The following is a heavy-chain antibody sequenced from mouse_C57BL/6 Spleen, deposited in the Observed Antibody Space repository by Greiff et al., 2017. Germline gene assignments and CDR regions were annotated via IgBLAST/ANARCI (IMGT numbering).Heavy chain of an antibody. D-gene: IGHD1-3*01. Sequence: QVQLQQPGAELVKPGASVKLSCKASGYTFTSYWMHWVKQRPGQGLEWIGMIHPNSGSTNYNEKFKSKATLTVDKSSSTAYMQLISLTSEDSAVYYCARSVVYVGYFDYWGQGTTLTVSS. CDR2: IHPNSGST. J-gene: IGHJ2*01. CDR1: GYTFTSYW. CDR3: ARSVVYVGYFDY. V-gene: IGHV1-64*01.